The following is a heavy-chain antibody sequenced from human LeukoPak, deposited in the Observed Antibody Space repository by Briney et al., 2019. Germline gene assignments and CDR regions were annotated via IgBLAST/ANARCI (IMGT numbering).Heavy chain of an antibody. CDR2: INHSGST. J-gene: IGHJ4*02. Sequence: PSETLSLTCTVSGDSISSSNCYWGWIRQPPGKGLEWIGEINHSGSTNYNPSLKSRVTISVDTSKNQFSLKLSSVTAADTAVYYCASMRGHFVDYWGQGTLVTVSS. V-gene: IGHV4-39*07. CDR1: GDSISSSNCY. CDR3: ASMRGHFVDY. D-gene: IGHD5-12*01.